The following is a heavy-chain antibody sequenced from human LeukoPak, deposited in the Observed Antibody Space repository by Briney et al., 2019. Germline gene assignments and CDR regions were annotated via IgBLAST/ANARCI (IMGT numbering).Heavy chain of an antibody. J-gene: IGHJ4*02. CDR1: GFTFSSYA. CDR2: ISGSGGST. V-gene: IGHV3-23*01. Sequence: GGSLRLSCAASGFTFSSYAMSWVRQAPGKGLEWVSAISGSGGSTYYADSVKGRFTISRDNSKNTLYLQMNSLRAEDTAVYYCARGYSSGWYPMMYFDYWGQGTLVTVSS. CDR3: ARGYSSGWYPMMYFDY. D-gene: IGHD6-19*01.